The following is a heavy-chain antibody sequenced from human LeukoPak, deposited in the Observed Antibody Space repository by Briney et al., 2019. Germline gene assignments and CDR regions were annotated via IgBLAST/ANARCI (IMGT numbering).Heavy chain of an antibody. CDR1: GYSISSGYY. D-gene: IGHD6-19*01. CDR3: ARDSSGWYHWFDP. CDR2: IYYSGST. V-gene: IGHV4-61*01. J-gene: IGHJ5*02. Sequence: SETLSLTCTVSGYSISSGYYWSWIRQPPGKGLEWIGYIYYSGSTNYNPSLKSRVTISVDTSKNQFSLKLSSVTAADTAVYYCARDSSGWYHWFDPWGQGTLVTVSS.